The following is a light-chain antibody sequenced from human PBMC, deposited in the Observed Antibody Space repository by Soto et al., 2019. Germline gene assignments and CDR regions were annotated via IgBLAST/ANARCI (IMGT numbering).Light chain of an antibody. J-gene: IGLJ1*01. Sequence: QSVLTQPASVSGSPGQSITISCTGTSSDIGGYNYVSWYQQHPGKAPKLMIYEVSNRPSGVSNRFPGSKSGNTASLTISGRQAEDEANYYCSSYTSSSTYVFGTGSKVTGL. CDR1: SSDIGGYNY. V-gene: IGLV2-14*01. CDR3: SSYTSSSTYV. CDR2: EVS.